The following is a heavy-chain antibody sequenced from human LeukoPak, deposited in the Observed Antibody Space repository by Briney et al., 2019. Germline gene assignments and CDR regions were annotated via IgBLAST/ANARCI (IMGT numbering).Heavy chain of an antibody. Sequence: GGSLRLSYAASGFTFNAHWMHWVRQTPEKGLVWLSRINTDGSTTNYADAVKGRFTISRDNAKDTLYLQMNSLRVEDTAVYYCARDLNWNQADYWGQGSLVTVSS. CDR3: ARDLNWNQADY. V-gene: IGHV3-74*01. CDR1: GFTFNAHW. D-gene: IGHD1-20*01. J-gene: IGHJ4*02. CDR2: INTDGSTT.